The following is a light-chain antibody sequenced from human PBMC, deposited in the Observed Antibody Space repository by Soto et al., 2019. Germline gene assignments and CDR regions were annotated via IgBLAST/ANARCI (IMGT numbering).Light chain of an antibody. CDR2: DAS. CDR3: QQYNSYSWT. V-gene: IGKV1-5*01. CDR1: QSISSW. Sequence: DSQMTQSPSTLSASVGDRVTITCRASQSISSWLAWYQQKPGKAPKLLIYDASSLESGVPSRFSGSGSGTEFTPTSSSLQSDDFATYYFQQYNSYSWTFGQGTKVEIK. J-gene: IGKJ1*01.